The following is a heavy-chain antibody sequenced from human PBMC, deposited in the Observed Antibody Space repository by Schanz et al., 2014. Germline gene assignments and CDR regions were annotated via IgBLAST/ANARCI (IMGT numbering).Heavy chain of an antibody. CDR3: ARNRGSGGQNWYFDL. D-gene: IGHD1-26*01. CDR1: GFTFSTST. J-gene: IGHJ2*01. Sequence: EAHLVESGGGLVQPGGSLRLSCAASGFTFSTSTMHWVRQAPGKGLEWISFINTGSNYINYADSVKGRFTISRDNTKNSLFLQLNSLRADDTAVYYCARNRGSGGQNWYFDLWGRGTLVTVSS. V-gene: IGHV3-21*04. CDR2: INTGSNYI.